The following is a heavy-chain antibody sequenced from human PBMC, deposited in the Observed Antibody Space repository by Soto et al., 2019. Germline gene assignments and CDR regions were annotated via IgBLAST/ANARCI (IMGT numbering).Heavy chain of an antibody. J-gene: IGHJ6*02. Sequence: SETLSLTCTVSGGSISSYYWSWIRQPPGKGLEWIGYIYYSGSTNYNPSLKSRVTISVDTSKNQFSLKLSSVTAADTAVYYCARLTPYYYDSSGYYYSLYYYGMDVWGQGTTVTVSS. CDR3: ARLTPYYYDSSGYYYSLYYYGMDV. D-gene: IGHD3-22*01. V-gene: IGHV4-59*08. CDR2: IYYSGST. CDR1: GGSISSYY.